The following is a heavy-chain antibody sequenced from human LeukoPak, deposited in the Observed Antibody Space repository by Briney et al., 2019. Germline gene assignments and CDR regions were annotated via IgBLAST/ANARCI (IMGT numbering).Heavy chain of an antibody. CDR3: AKDSRGYQDFFDY. J-gene: IGHJ4*02. V-gene: IGHV3-23*01. Sequence: GGSLRLSCAASGFTFSSYWMSWVRQAPGKGLEWVSAISDSGDNTYYADSVKGRFTISRDNSRNTLYLQMNSLRAEDTAVYYCAKDSRGYQDFFDYWGQGTLVTVSS. D-gene: IGHD3-22*01. CDR1: GFTFSSYW. CDR2: ISDSGDNT.